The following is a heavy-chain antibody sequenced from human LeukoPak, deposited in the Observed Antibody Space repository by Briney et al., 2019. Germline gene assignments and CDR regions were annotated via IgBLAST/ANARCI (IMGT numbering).Heavy chain of an antibody. Sequence: PSETLSLTCAVYGGSFSGYYWSWIRQPPGKGLEWIGEINHSGSTNYNPSLKSRVTISVDTSKNQFSLKLSSVTAADTAVYYCARDLGTVTINADHDTPRGLNWFDPWGQGTLVTVSS. CDR2: INHSGST. CDR3: ARDLGTVTINADHDTPRGLNWFDP. J-gene: IGHJ5*02. CDR1: GGSFSGYY. D-gene: IGHD4-11*01. V-gene: IGHV4-34*01.